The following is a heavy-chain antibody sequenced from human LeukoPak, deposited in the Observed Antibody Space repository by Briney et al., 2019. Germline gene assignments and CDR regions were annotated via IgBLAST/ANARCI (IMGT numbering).Heavy chain of an antibody. J-gene: IGHJ4*02. CDR3: ARLTRDGYTTF. CDR2: IYKGST. D-gene: IGHD5-24*01. V-gene: IGHV4-59*01. CDR1: GGSISTYH. Sequence: SETLSLTCTLSGGSISTYHWSWIRQPPEKGLEWIGYIYKGSTNYNPSLKSRVTISVFTSKNQFSLKLRSVTAADTAVYYCARLTRDGYTTFWGQGTLVTVSS.